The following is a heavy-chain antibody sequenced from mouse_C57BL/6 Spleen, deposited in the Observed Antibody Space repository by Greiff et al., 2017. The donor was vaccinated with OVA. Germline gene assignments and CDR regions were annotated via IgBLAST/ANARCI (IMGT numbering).Heavy chain of an antibody. J-gene: IGHJ3*01. CDR2: IYPGDGDT. V-gene: IGHV1-80*01. CDR3: ARKDYGSKAWFAY. D-gene: IGHD1-1*01. Sequence: VQLKESGAELVKPGASVKISCKASGYAFSSYWMNWVKQRPGKGLEWIGQIYPGDGDTNYNGKFKGKATLTADKSSSTAYMQLSSLTSEDSAVYFCARKDYGSKAWFAYWGQGTLVTVSA. CDR1: GYAFSSYW.